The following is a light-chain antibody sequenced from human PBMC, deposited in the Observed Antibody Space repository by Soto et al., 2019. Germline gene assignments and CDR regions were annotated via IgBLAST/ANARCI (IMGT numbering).Light chain of an antibody. CDR3: QQANSFPIT. CDR1: QSISSY. V-gene: IGKV1-39*01. Sequence: DIQMTQSPSSLSASVGDRVTITCRASQSISSYLNWYQQKPGKAPKLLIYAASSLQSGVPSRFSGSGSGTDFTLTISSLQPEDFATYYCQQANSFPITFRQGTRLEIK. J-gene: IGKJ5*01. CDR2: AAS.